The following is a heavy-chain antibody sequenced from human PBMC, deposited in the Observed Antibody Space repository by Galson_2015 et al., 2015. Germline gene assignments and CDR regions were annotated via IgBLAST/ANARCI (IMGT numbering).Heavy chain of an antibody. CDR3: ARDKLWFGEDYYYYYYGMDV. Sequence: SVKVSCKASGYTFTSYGISWVRQAPGQWPEWMGWISAYNGNTNYAQKLQGRVTMTTDTSTSTAYMELRSLRSDDTAVYYCARDKLWFGEDYYYYYYGMDVWGQGTTVTVSS. CDR1: GYTFTSYG. V-gene: IGHV1-18*01. D-gene: IGHD3-10*01. J-gene: IGHJ6*02. CDR2: ISAYNGNT.